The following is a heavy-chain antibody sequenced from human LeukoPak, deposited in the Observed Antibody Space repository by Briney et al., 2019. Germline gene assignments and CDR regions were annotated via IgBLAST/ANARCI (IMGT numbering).Heavy chain of an antibody. CDR1: GFTFSSYA. CDR2: ISGHGGST. V-gene: IGHV3-23*01. J-gene: IGHJ4*02. D-gene: IGHD4-17*01. CDR3: ARDDYGETFDY. Sequence: GGSLRLSCAASGFTFSSYAMSWVRQAPGKGLEWVSAISGHGGSTYYADSVKGRFTISRDNSKNTLYLQMNSLRAEDTAVYYCARDDYGETFDYWGQGTLVTVSS.